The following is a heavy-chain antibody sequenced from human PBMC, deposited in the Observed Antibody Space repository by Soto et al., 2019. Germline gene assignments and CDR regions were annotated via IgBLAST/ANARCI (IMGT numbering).Heavy chain of an antibody. Sequence: VQLVESGGGVVQPGGSLRLSCAVSGFTVSRYYMSWVRQPPGKGPEWVALLDKGGNTYYAEAVKGRFTISRDSSENTLDLQLHSLRAKDTDVYYCVRDDVYCGGGRCYGGPMDVWGKGTTVTVSS. CDR1: GFTVSRYY. CDR2: LDKGGNT. D-gene: IGHD2-15*01. CDR3: VRDDVYCGGGRCYGGPMDV. J-gene: IGHJ6*03. V-gene: IGHV3-66*01.